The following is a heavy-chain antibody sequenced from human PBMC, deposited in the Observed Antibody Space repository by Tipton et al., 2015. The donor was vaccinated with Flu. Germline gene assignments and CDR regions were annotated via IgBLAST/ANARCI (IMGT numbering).Heavy chain of an antibody. V-gene: IGHV3-74*01. Sequence: SLRLSCAASGFTFETYWMHWVRQAPGEGLVWVSHISSPGSTTNYADSVKGRFTISRDNAQKSLSLQMNSLRAEDTALYYCVRAVGGAAALWGQGTMVTVSS. D-gene: IGHD6-25*01. J-gene: IGHJ3*01. CDR1: GFTFETYW. CDR2: ISSPGSTT. CDR3: VRAVGGAAAL.